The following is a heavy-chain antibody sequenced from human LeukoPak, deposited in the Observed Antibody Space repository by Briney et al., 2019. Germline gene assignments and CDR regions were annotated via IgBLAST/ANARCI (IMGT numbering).Heavy chain of an antibody. CDR3: VKDHGGSGKTN. D-gene: IGHD1-26*01. CDR2: ISSNGGRT. Sequence: GGSLRLSCAASGLTVSSNYMSWVRQAPGKGLEWVLGISSNGGRTSYADSVKGRFTISRDNSKGTLYLQMNSLRAEDTAVYYCVKDHGGSGKTNWGQGTLVTVSS. CDR1: GLTVSSNY. V-gene: IGHV3-23*01. J-gene: IGHJ4*02.